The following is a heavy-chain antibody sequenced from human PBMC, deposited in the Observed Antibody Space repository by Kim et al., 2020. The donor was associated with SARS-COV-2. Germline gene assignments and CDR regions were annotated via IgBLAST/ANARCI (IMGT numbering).Heavy chain of an antibody. V-gene: IGHV4-31*02. Sequence: LKSRVTISVDTSKNQFSLKLSSVTAADTAVYYCARGTVSPPPYYYYGMDVWGQGTTVTVSS. CDR3: ARGTVSPPPYYYYGMDV. J-gene: IGHJ6*02.